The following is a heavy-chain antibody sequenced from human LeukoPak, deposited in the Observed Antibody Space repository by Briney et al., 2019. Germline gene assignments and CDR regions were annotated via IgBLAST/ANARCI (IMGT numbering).Heavy chain of an antibody. J-gene: IGHJ5*02. CDR1: GFTVSSNY. Sequence: GGSLRLSCAASGFTVSSNYMSWVRQAPGKGLEWVSVIYSGGSTYYADSVKGRFTISRDNSKNTLYLQMSSLRAEDTAVYYCAKDGTGYSSSWYPWGQGTLVTVSS. D-gene: IGHD6-13*01. V-gene: IGHV3-53*01. CDR3: AKDGTGYSSSWYP. CDR2: IYSGGST.